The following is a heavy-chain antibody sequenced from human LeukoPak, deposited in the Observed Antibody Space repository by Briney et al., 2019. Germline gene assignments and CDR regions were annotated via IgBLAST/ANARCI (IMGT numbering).Heavy chain of an antibody. Sequence: ASVTVSCKASGYTFTSYYMHWVRQAPGQGLEWMGWINPNSGGTNYAQKFQGRVTMTRDTSISTAYMELSRLRSDDTAVYYCARIGVGESGWYRGRESIDYWGQGTLVTVSS. CDR3: ARIGVGESGWYRGRESIDY. D-gene: IGHD6-19*01. V-gene: IGHV1-2*02. CDR1: GYTFTSYY. CDR2: INPNSGGT. J-gene: IGHJ4*02.